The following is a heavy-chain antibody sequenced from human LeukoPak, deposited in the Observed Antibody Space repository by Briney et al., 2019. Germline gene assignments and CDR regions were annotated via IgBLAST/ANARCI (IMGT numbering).Heavy chain of an antibody. CDR1: GGSVSSGSYY. J-gene: IGHJ4*02. CDR3: ATLAYSSGWYYNDY. D-gene: IGHD6-19*01. Sequence: SETLSLTCTVSGGSVSSGSYYWSWIRQPPGKGLEWIGYIYYSGSTNYNPSLKSRVTISVDTSKNQFSLKLSSVTAADTAVYYCATLAYSSGWYYNDYWGQGTLVTVSS. V-gene: IGHV4-61*01. CDR2: IYYSGST.